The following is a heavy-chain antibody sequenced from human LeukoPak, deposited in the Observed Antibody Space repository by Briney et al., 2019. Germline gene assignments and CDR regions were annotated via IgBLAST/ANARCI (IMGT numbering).Heavy chain of an antibody. Sequence: RASETLSLTCTVSGASISSHYWSWIRQPPGKGLEWIGYIYYSGNANSNPSLRSRVTLSVDTFKNQFSLNLNSVTAADTAVYYCARDLRGYSGAKFDYWGRGTLVTVSS. CDR2: IYYSGNA. CDR1: GASISSHY. D-gene: IGHD4/OR15-4a*01. CDR3: ARDLRGYSGAKFDY. V-gene: IGHV4-59*11. J-gene: IGHJ4*02.